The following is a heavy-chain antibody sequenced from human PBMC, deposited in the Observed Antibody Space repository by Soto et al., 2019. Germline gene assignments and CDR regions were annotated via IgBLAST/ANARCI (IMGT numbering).Heavy chain of an antibody. J-gene: IGHJ6*02. CDR1: EDTFTRYV. V-gene: IGHV1-3*01. CDR2: INAGNGNT. D-gene: IGHD6-13*01. Sequence: SSVKVSCKASEDTFTRYVIHWVRQAPGQRLEWMGWINAGNGNTKYSQNFQGRVTITRDASASTAYMELSSLRSQDTAVYYCATSTIDTSTWKQYFYGMDVWGQGSTVTVSS. CDR3: ATSTIDTSTWKQYFYGMDV.